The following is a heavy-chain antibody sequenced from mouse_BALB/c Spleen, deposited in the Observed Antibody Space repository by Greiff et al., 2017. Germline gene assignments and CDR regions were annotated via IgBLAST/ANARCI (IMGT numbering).Heavy chain of an antibody. Sequence: QVQLQQSGAELVRPGSSVKISCKASGYAFTSYWMNWVKQRPGQGLEWIGQIYPGDGDTNYNGKFKGKATLTADKSSSTAYMQLSSLTSEDSAVYFCARGGYGYYAMDYWGQGTSVTVSS. V-gene: IGHV1-80*01. CDR1: GYAFTSYW. J-gene: IGHJ4*01. CDR2: IYPGDGDT. CDR3: ARGGYGYYAMDY. D-gene: IGHD1-2*01.